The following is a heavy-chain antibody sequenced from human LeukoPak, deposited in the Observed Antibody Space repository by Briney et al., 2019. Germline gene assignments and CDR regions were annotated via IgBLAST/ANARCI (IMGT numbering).Heavy chain of an antibody. CDR1: GFTFSSYG. CDR3: AKDGRWSSGWGTYYYYMDV. Sequence: GGSLRLSCAASGFTFSSYGMHWVRQAPGKGLEWVAFIRYDGSNKYYADSVKGRFTISRDNSKNTLYLQMNSLRAEDTAVYYCAKDGRWSSGWGTYYYYMDVWGKGTTVTISS. J-gene: IGHJ6*03. D-gene: IGHD6-19*01. V-gene: IGHV3-30*02. CDR2: IRYDGSNK.